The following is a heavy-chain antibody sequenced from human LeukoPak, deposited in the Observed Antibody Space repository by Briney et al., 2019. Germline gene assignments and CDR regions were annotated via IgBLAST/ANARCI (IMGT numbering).Heavy chain of an antibody. CDR3: ARAHSSYYSYLDY. CDR2: IYYSGSS. V-gene: IGHV4-59*01. Sequence: PSETLSLTCTVSGGSISSYYWSWIRQPPGKGLEWIGIIYYSGSSNYSPSLESRVTISVDTSKNQFSLKLSSVTAADTAVYYCARAHSSYYSYLDYWGQGTLVTVSS. J-gene: IGHJ4*02. D-gene: IGHD3-22*01. CDR1: GGSISSYY.